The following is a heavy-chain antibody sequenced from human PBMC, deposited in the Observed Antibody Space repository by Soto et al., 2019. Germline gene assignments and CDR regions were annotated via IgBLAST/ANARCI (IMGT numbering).Heavy chain of an antibody. J-gene: IGHJ6*02. V-gene: IGHV1-69*12. CDR3: ARHPVSGSYAYSYGMDV. CDR2: IIPIFGTA. Sequence: QVQLVQSGAEVKKPGSSVKVSCKASGGTFSSYAISWVRQAPGQGLEWMGGIIPIFGTADYAQKFQGRVTITADESTSRAYMERSSLRSEDTVVYYCARHPVSGSYAYSYGMDVWGQGTTVTVSS. CDR1: GGTFSSYA. D-gene: IGHD1-26*01.